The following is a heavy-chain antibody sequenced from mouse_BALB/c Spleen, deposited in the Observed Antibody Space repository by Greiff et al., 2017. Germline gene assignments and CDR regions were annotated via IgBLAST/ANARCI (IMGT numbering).Heavy chain of an antibody. CDR1: GFSLTSYG. CDR2: IWSGGST. D-gene: IGHD2-3*01. V-gene: IGHV2-4-1*01. J-gene: IGHJ4*01. Sequence: QVHVKQSGPGLVQPSQSLSITCTVSGFSLTSYGVHWVRQSPGKGLEWLGVIWSGGSTDYNAAFISRLSISKDNSKSQVFFKMNSLQADDTAIYYCARNDGYDYAMDYWGQGTSVTVSS. CDR3: ARNDGYDYAMDY.